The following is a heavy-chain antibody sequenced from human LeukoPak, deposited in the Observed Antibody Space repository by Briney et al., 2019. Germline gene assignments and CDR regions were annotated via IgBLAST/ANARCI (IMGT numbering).Heavy chain of an antibody. D-gene: IGHD6-13*01. CDR3: AKDQGYSSSWYFNWFDP. J-gene: IGHJ5*02. Sequence: GRSLRLSCAASGFTFSSYAMHWVRQAPGKGLEWVAVISYDGSNKYYADSVKGRFTISRDNSKNTLYLQMNSLRAEDTAVYYCAKDQGYSSSWYFNWFDPWGQGTLVTVSS. CDR1: GFTFSSYA. CDR2: ISYDGSNK. V-gene: IGHV3-30-3*01.